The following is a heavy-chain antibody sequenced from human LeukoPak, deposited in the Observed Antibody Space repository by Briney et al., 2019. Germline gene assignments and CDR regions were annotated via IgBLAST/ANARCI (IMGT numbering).Heavy chain of an antibody. D-gene: IGHD6-13*01. CDR3: VREASGGTRGVSGAFDI. J-gene: IGHJ3*02. CDR2: IKRDGSET. Sequence: GGSLRLSCAASGFTFRSHWMSWVRQAPGKGLEWVASIKRDGSETYYADSVKGRFTISRDNAKNSLYLQMNSLRAEDTAVYHCVREASGGTRGVSGAFDIWGQGTLVTVSS. V-gene: IGHV3-7*01. CDR1: GFTFRSHW.